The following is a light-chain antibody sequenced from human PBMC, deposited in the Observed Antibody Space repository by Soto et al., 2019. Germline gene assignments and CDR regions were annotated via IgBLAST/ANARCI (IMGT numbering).Light chain of an antibody. Sequence: EIVMTQSPATLSVSPGERATLSCRASQSVSSSLAWFQQKPGQAPRLLIYAASARATGIAARLSGSGSGTEFTLTISSLQAEDFAVYYCLQHKSRPFTFGQGTKLELK. J-gene: IGKJ2*01. V-gene: IGKV3-15*01. CDR2: AAS. CDR1: QSVSSS. CDR3: LQHKSRPFT.